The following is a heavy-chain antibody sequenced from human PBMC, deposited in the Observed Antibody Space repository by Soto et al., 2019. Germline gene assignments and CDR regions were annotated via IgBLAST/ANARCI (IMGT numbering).Heavy chain of an antibody. CDR1: GFTFDDYA. Sequence: PGGSLRLSCAASGFTFDDYAMHWVRQAPGKGLEWVSGISWNSGSIGYADSVKGRFTISRDNAKNSLYLQMNSLRAEDTALYYCAKDMRAAAGNPYSYGMDGWGQGTTAIVSS. D-gene: IGHD6-13*01. CDR3: AKDMRAAAGNPYSYGMDG. CDR2: ISWNSGSI. V-gene: IGHV3-9*01. J-gene: IGHJ6*02.